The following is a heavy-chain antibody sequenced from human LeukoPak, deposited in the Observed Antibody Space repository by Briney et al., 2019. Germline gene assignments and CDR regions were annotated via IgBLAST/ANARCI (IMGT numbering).Heavy chain of an antibody. D-gene: IGHD2-21*02. V-gene: IGHV7-4-1*02. CDR3: ARGPRHIVVVTAATDI. CDR1: GYTFTSYA. CDR2: INTNTGNP. Sequence: ASVKVSCKASGYTFTSYAMNWVRQAPGQGLEWMGWINTNTGNPTYAQGFTGRFVFSLDTSVSTAYLQISSLKAEDTAVYYCARGPRHIVVVTAATDIWGQGTMVTVSS. J-gene: IGHJ3*02.